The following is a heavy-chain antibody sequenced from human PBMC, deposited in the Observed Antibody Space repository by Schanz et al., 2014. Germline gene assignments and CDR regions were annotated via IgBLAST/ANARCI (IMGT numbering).Heavy chain of an antibody. D-gene: IGHD6-19*01. CDR3: AGAAVGFIVDAFDL. V-gene: IGHV3-13*01. Sequence: VELVESGGGLVNPGGSLRLSCAVSGFRFKTYEMNWVRQVRGKGLEWVSSISPSGDTHYLASVKGRFTISRENAKSSLYLQMDHLRVEDTAAYYCAGAAVGFIVDAFDLWGRGTMVIVSS. CDR2: ISPSGDT. CDR1: GFRFKTYE. J-gene: IGHJ3*01.